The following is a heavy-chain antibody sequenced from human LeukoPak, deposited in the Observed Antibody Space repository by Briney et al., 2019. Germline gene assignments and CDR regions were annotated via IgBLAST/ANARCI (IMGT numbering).Heavy chain of an antibody. J-gene: IGHJ6*03. V-gene: IGHV4-4*09. CDR2: IYTSGST. D-gene: IGHD2-2*01. CDR3: ARRVVVPADRYYYYYMDV. CDR1: GGSISSYY. Sequence: PLETLSLTCTVSGGSISSYYWSWIRQPPGKGLEWIGYIYTSGSTNYNPSLKSRVTISVDTSKNQFSLKLSSVTAADTAVYYCARRVVVPADRYYYYYMDVCGKGTTVTVSS.